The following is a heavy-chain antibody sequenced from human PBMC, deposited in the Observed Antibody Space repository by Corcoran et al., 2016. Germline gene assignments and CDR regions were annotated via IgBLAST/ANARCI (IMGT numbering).Heavy chain of an antibody. CDR3: ARTVAVAGTHYYYGMDV. Sequence: QVQLVQSGAEVKKPGSSVKVSCKASGGTFSSYAISWVRQAPGQGLEWMGGIIPIFGTANYAQKFQGRVTITADESTSTAYMELSSLRSEDTAVYYCARTVAVAGTHYYYGMDVWGQGTTVTVSS. CDR1: GGTFSSYA. CDR2: IIPIFGTA. J-gene: IGHJ6*02. D-gene: IGHD6-19*01. V-gene: IGHV1-69*01.